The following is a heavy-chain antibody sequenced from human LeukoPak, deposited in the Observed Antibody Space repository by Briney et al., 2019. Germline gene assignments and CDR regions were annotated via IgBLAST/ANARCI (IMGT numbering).Heavy chain of an antibody. D-gene: IGHD2-8*01. CDR2: INPSGGST. CDR1: GYILTSYY. Sequence: ASVKVSCKASGYILTSYYMHWVRQAPGQGLEWMGIINPSGGSTSYAQKFQGRVTMTRDTSTSTVYMELSSLRSEDTAVYYCARGFDIVLMVYAIGGVDYWGQGTLVTVSS. CDR3: ARGFDIVLMVYAIGGVDY. J-gene: IGHJ4*02. V-gene: IGHV1-46*01.